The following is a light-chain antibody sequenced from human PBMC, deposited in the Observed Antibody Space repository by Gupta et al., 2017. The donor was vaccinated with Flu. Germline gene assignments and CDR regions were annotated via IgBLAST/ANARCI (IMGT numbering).Light chain of an antibody. CDR3: CSYAGSSTYV. V-gene: IGLV2-23*01. Sequence: QSALTQPASVSGSPGPSITISCTGTSSDVGSYNLVSWYQQQPGKAPKLMIYESSKRPSGVSNRFSGSKSGNTASLTIAGLQAEDEADYYCCSYAGSSTYVFGTGTKVTVL. CDR1: SSDVGSYNL. CDR2: ESS. J-gene: IGLJ1*01.